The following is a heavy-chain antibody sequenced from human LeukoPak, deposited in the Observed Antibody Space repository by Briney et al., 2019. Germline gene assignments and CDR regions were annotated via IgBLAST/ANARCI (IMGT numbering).Heavy chain of an antibody. CDR3: AKGDLYDFWSGPQGGFDP. V-gene: IGHV3-23*01. CDR1: GFTFSSYA. Sequence: GGSLRLSCAASGFTFSSYAMSWVRQAPGKGLEWVSAISGSGGSTYYADSVKGRFTISRDNSKNTLYLQMNSLRAEDTAVYYCAKGDLYDFWSGPQGGFDPWGQGTLVTVSS. D-gene: IGHD3-3*01. CDR2: ISGSGGST. J-gene: IGHJ5*02.